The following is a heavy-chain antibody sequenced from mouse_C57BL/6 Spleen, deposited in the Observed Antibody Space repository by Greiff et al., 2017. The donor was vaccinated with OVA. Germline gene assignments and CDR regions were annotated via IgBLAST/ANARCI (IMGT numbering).Heavy chain of an antibody. CDR1: GYTFTSYW. J-gene: IGHJ1*03. CDR3: ARGDYYGSSWYFDV. CDR2: IYPSDSET. D-gene: IGHD1-1*01. V-gene: IGHV1-61*01. Sequence: QVQLQQSGAELVRPGSSVKLSCKASGYTFTSYWMDWVKQRPGQGLEWIGNIYPSDSETHYNQKFKDKATLTVDKSSSTAYMQLSSLTSEDSAVYYCARGDYYGSSWYFDVWGTGTTVTVSS.